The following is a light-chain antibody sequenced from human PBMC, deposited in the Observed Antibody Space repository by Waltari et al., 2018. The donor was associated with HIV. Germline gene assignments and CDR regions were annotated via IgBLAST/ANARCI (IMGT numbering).Light chain of an antibody. V-gene: IGLV3-25*03. CDR3: QSGHNSDSI. Sequence: SYELTQAPSVSVSPGQTATITCSGEALSKHYVYWYQQKPGQAPLIMIFKDSERPSEIPARFSASSSGSTSILTISGVQAEDEADYYCQSGHNSDSIFGGGTKLTVL. J-gene: IGLJ2*01. CDR2: KDS. CDR1: ALSKHY.